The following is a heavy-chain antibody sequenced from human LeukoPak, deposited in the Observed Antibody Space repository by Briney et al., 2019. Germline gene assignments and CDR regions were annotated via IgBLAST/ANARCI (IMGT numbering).Heavy chain of an antibody. CDR2: FDPEDGET. J-gene: IGHJ4*02. CDR3: ARDNGRNWGQVGGY. D-gene: IGHD7-27*01. V-gene: IGHV1-24*01. CDR1: GHSLSELS. Sequence: ASVKASCKASGHSLSELSTHWVRQAPGKGLEWMGGFDPEDGETIYAQKFQGRVTMTEDTSTGTAYMELRGLRPDDTAVYYCARDNGRNWGQVGGYWGQGTLVTVSS.